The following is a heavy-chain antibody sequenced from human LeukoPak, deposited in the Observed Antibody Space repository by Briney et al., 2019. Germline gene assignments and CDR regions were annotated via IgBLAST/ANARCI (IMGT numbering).Heavy chain of an antibody. CDR1: GASISSYY. J-gene: IGHJ2*01. D-gene: IGHD6-13*01. CDR3: ARRDSSTSWNFDL. V-gene: IGHV4-59*08. CDR2: VYYSGST. Sequence: PSETLSLTCTVSGASISSYYWNWIRQPPGKGLEWIGCVYYSGSTNHNPSLKSRVTISVDTSNNQFSLKLNSVTAADTAIYYCARRDSSTSWNFDLWGRGTLVSVSS.